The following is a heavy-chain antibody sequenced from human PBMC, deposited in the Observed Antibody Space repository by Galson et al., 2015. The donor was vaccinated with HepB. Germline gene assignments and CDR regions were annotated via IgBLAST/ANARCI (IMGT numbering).Heavy chain of an antibody. CDR3: TKSTRTYIVS. V-gene: IGHV3-73*01. CDR2: IRTQANSYAT. D-gene: IGHD2-2*02. CDR1: GFTFSGSD. J-gene: IGHJ4*03. Sequence: SLRLSCAASGFTFSGSDMHWVRQASGKGLEWIGRIRTQANSYATTYSASVKGRFTISRDDSKNTAHLQMNSIEIEDTAVYYCTKSTRTYIVSWGQGAPVTVSS.